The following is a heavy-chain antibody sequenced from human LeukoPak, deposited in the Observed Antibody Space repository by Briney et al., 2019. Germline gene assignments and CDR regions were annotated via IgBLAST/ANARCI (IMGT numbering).Heavy chain of an antibody. V-gene: IGHV1-69*13. D-gene: IGHD1-26*01. Sequence: SVKVSCKASGGTFSSYAISWVRQAPGQGLEWMGGIIPIFGTANYAQKFQGRVTITADESTSTAYMELSSLRSEDTAVYYCARQLHSGSYSSYYYYMDVWGKGTTVTVSS. CDR1: GGTFSSYA. J-gene: IGHJ6*03. CDR2: IIPIFGTA. CDR3: ARQLHSGSYSSYYYYMDV.